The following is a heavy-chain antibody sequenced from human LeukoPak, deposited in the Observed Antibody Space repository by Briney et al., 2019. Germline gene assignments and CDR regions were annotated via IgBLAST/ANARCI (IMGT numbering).Heavy chain of an antibody. V-gene: IGHV3-48*03. CDR3: ARDHWNYHAFDY. J-gene: IGHJ4*02. D-gene: IGHD1-7*01. CDR1: GFTFSSYE. Sequence: PGGSLRLSCAASGFTFSSYEMNWVRQAPGKGLEWVSYISSSGSTIYYADSVKGRFTISRDNAKNSLYLQMNSLRVEDTAVYYCARDHWNYHAFDYWGQGTLVTVSS. CDR2: ISSSGSTI.